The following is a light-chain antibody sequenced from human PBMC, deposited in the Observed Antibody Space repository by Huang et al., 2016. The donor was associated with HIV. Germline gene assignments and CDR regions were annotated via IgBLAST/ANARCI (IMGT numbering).Light chain of an antibody. CDR1: QGISNW. CDR3: QQANSFPELS. Sequence: DIQMTQSPSSVSASVGDRVTITCRASQGISNWLAWYQQKPGKAPTLLIYAASNLQNGAPSRCSCGGAGTFFTLTISSLQPEDSAIYYCQQANSFPELSFGGGTRVEI. J-gene: IGKJ4*01. CDR2: AAS. V-gene: IGKV1-12*01.